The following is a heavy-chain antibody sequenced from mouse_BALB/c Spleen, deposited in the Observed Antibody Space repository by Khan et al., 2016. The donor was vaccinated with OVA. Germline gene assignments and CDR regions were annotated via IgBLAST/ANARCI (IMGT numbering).Heavy chain of an antibody. D-gene: IGHD2-13*01. Sequence: VQLQQSGPGLVKPSQSLSLTCTVTGYSITSDYAWNWIRQFPGNKLEWMGYISSTGSTSYNPSLKSRISITRDTSKNQFFLHLNSVTTEDTATDYCARSLYYSDSYAMDYWGQGTSVTVSS. V-gene: IGHV3-2*02. CDR2: ISSTGST. CDR1: GYSITSDYA. J-gene: IGHJ4*01. CDR3: ARSLYYSDSYAMDY.